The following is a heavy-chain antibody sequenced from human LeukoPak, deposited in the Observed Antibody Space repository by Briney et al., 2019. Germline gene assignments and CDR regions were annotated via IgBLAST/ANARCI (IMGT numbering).Heavy chain of an antibody. CDR2: IYTSGST. CDR1: GGSISNYY. V-gene: IGHV4-4*08. J-gene: IGHJ6*03. CDR3: ARESLRYFDWLSYYYYMDV. D-gene: IGHD3-9*01. Sequence: SETLSLTCTVSGGSISNYYWSWIRQPPGKGLEWIGRIYTSGSTNYNPSLKSRVTISVDTSKNQFSLKLSSVTAADTAVYYCARESLRYFDWLSYYYYMDVWGKGTTVTISS.